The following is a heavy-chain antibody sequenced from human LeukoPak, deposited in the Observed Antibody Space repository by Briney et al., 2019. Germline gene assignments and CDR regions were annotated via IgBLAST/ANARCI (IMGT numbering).Heavy chain of an antibody. D-gene: IGHD3-3*01. V-gene: IGHV3-7*01. CDR3: ARDPKKYYDFWSGYLDAFDI. CDR2: IKQDGSEK. Sequence: GGPLRLSCAASGFTFSSYWMSWVRQAPGKGLEWVANIKQDGSEKYYVDSVKGRFTISRDNAKNSLYLQMNSLRAEDTAVYYCARDPKKYYDFWSGYLDAFDIWGQGTMVTVSS. CDR1: GFTFSSYW. J-gene: IGHJ3*02.